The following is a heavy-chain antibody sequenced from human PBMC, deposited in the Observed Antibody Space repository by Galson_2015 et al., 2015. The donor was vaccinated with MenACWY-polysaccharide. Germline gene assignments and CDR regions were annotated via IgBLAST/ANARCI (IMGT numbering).Heavy chain of an antibody. V-gene: IGHV6-1*01. CDR2: TYYRSKWYK. Sequence: CAISGDSVSSNNAAWNWIRQSPSRGLEWLGRTYYRSKWYKYYAASVKSRITINVDTSMNQFSLQLTSVTPEDTAMYYCASQGIAVAGVIDYWGQGILVTVSS. D-gene: IGHD6-19*01. CDR1: GDSVSSNNAA. CDR3: ASQGIAVAGVIDY. J-gene: IGHJ4*02.